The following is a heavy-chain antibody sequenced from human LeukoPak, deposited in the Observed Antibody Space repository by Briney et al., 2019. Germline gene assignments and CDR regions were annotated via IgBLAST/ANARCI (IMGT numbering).Heavy chain of an antibody. J-gene: IGHJ4*02. CDR1: GYTFTGYY. D-gene: IGHD3-22*01. V-gene: IGHV1-2*02. CDR2: INPNSGGT. CDR3: ARGRGWYSSGYYYVY. Sequence: ASVRVSCKASGYTFTGYYVHWVRQAPGQGVEWMGWINPNSGGTNYAQKFHGRVTMTRDTSISTAYVELSRLRSDYTAVYYCARGRGWYSSGYYYVYWGQGTLVTVSS.